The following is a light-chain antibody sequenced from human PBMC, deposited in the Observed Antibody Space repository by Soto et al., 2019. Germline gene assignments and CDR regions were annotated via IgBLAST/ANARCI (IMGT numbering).Light chain of an antibody. CDR3: AAWDDSLSGYV. V-gene: IGLV1-47*01. CDR1: SSNIGSNY. CDR2: RNN. J-gene: IGLJ1*01. Sequence: QSVLTQPPSASGTPGQRVTISCSGSSSNIGSNYVYWYQQLPGTAPKLLIYRNNQRPSGVPDRFSVSKSGTSASLAICGLRAEVEADYYCAAWDDSLSGYVFGTVTKITVL.